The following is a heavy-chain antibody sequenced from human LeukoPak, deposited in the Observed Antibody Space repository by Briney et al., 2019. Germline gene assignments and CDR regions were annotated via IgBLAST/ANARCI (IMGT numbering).Heavy chain of an antibody. CDR1: GGSVSSGSYY. CDR3: ARDGRTGYCSGGSCYPGAFDI. J-gene: IGHJ3*02. Sequence: SETLSLTCTVSGGSVSSGSYYWSWIRQPPGKGLEWIGYIYYSGSTNYNPSLKSRVTISVDTSKNQFSLKLSSVTAADTAVYYCARDGRTGYCSGGSCYPGAFDIWGQGTMVTVSS. V-gene: IGHV4-61*01. D-gene: IGHD2-15*01. CDR2: IYYSGST.